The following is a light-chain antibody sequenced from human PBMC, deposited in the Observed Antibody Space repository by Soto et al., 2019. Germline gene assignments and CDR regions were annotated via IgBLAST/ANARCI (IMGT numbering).Light chain of an antibody. CDR2: DNN. Sequence: QSVLTQPPSVSGAPGQRVTISCTGGSSNIGAGYHVHWYQQLPRTAPKLLIFDNNNRPSGVPDRFSGSKSGTSASMAITGLQAEDEADYYCLSHDSSLSAYVFXTGTKVTVL. J-gene: IGLJ1*01. V-gene: IGLV1-40*01. CDR1: SSNIGAGYH. CDR3: LSHDSSLSAYV.